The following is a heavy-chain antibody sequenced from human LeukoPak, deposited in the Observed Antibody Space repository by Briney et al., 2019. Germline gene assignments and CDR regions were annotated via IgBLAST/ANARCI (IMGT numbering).Heavy chain of an antibody. J-gene: IGHJ4*02. V-gene: IGHV3-23*01. D-gene: IGHD5-24*01. CDR3: AKVGDMATIRGQFDY. Sequence: GGALTLSCAASGCTFSSYAWSWVGQAPAEGLEGVATMSGGGGNTNYAHSVKGRLTISRDNSKNSLYLKTNSLRATDTAVYDCAKVGDMATIRGQFDYWGQGTLATVSS. CDR2: MSGGGGNT. CDR1: GCTFSSYA.